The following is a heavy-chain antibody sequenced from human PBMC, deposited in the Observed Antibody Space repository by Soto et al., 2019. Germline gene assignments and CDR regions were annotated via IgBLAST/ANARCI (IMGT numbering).Heavy chain of an antibody. CDR2: FDPEDGET. V-gene: IGHV1-24*01. CDR3: AAYCSSTSCPYYDILTGYRAFDI. J-gene: IGHJ3*02. D-gene: IGHD3-9*01. Sequence: ASVKVSCKVSGYTLTELSMHWVRQAPGKGLEWMGGFDPEDGETIYAQKFQGRVTMTEDTSTDTAYMELSSLRSEDTAVYYCAAYCSSTSCPYYDILTGYRAFDIWGQGTMVTVSS. CDR1: GYTLTELS.